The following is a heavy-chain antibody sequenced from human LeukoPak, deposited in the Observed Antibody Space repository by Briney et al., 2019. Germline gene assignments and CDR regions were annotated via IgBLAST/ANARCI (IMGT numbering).Heavy chain of an antibody. CDR1: GGSFSGYY. Sequence: SETLSLTCAVYGGSFSGYYWSWIRQPPGKGLEWIGEINHSGSTNYNPSLKSRVTISVDTSKNQFSLKLSFVTAADTAVYYCARGRKHDYWGQGTLVTVSS. V-gene: IGHV4-34*01. J-gene: IGHJ4*02. CDR2: INHSGST. CDR3: ARGRKHDY.